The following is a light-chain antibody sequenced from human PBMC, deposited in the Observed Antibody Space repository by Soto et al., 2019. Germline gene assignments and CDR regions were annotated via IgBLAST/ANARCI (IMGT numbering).Light chain of an antibody. CDR2: GAS. CDR3: QQYRSWPRT. Sequence: DIVLTQSPATLSVSPGESVTLPCRASQSVDINLAWYQQKPGQAPRLLIYGASTRATDMPGRFSGRGAGAEFTLTISSLQSEDFAVYYCQQYRSWPRTFGQGTKVDIK. CDR1: QSVDIN. V-gene: IGKV3-15*01. J-gene: IGKJ1*01.